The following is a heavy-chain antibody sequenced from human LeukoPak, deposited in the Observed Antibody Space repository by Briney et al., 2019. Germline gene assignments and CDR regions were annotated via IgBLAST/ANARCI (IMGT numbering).Heavy chain of an antibody. D-gene: IGHD3-9*01. CDR1: GGSISSYY. J-gene: IGHJ5*02. CDR2: INHSGST. V-gene: IGHV4-34*01. Sequence: SETLSLTCTVSGGSISSYYWSWIRQPPGKGLEWIGEINHSGSTNYNPSLKSRVTISVDTSKNQFSLKLSSVTAADTAVYYCARGSDYDILTGYYPNWFDPWGQGTLVTVSS. CDR3: ARGSDYDILTGYYPNWFDP.